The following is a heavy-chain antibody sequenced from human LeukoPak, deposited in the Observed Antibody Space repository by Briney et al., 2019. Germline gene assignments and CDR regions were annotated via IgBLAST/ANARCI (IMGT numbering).Heavy chain of an antibody. CDR2: INHSGST. CDR3: ARGAPKRGYSGYDYISGKNWFDP. CDR1: GGSLSGYY. D-gene: IGHD5-12*01. J-gene: IGHJ5*02. V-gene: IGHV4-34*01. Sequence: SETLSLTCAVYGGSLSGYYWSWIRQPPGKGLEWIGEINHSGSTNYNPSLKSRVTISVDTSKNQFSLKLSSVTAADTAVYYCARGAPKRGYSGYDYISGKNWFDPWGQGTLVTVSS.